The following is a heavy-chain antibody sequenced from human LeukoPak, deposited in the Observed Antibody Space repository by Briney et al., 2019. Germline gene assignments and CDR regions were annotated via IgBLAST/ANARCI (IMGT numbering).Heavy chain of an antibody. D-gene: IGHD5-24*01. CDR2: IYHSGST. CDR1: GYSISSGYY. CDR3: ATDGYNLWAFDI. J-gene: IGHJ3*02. V-gene: IGHV4-38-2*02. Sequence: PSETLSLTCTVSGYSISSGYYWGWIRQPPGKGLEWIGSIYHSGSTYYNPSLKSRVTISVDTSKNQFSLKLSSVTAADTAVYYCATDGYNLWAFDIWGQGTMVTVSS.